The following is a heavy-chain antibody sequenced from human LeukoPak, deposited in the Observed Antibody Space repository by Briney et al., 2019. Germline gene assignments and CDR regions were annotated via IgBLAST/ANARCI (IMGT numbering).Heavy chain of an antibody. V-gene: IGHV3-23*01. Sequence: GGSLRLSCAASGFTFSSYGMSWVRQAPGKGLEWVSAISGSGGSTYYADSVKGRFTISRDNSKNTLYLQMNSLRAEDTAVYYCAKDWGITMIVVVTNAFDTWGQGTMVTVSS. D-gene: IGHD3-22*01. CDR2: ISGSGGST. CDR3: AKDWGITMIVVVTNAFDT. CDR1: GFTFSSYG. J-gene: IGHJ3*02.